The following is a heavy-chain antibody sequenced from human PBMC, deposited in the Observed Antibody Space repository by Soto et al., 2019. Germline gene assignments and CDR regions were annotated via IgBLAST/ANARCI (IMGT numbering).Heavy chain of an antibody. CDR2: IYYTGNT. CDR1: GGSISISNYS. CDR3: ERHSIWLLLSDY. V-gene: IGHV4-39*01. Sequence: PSETLSLTCTVAGGSISISNYSWGWSGQPPGKGLEWIGSIYYTGNTYYNPSLKSRVTISVDTSKNQFSLKLDSVTAADTAVYFCERHSIWLLLSDYWGQGSLVTVSS. D-gene: IGHD3-22*01. J-gene: IGHJ4*02.